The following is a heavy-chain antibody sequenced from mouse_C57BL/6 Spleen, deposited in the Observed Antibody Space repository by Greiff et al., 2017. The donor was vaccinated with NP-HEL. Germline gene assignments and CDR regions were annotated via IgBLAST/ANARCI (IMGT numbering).Heavy chain of an antibody. Sequence: VQLVESGPELVKPGASVKLSCKASGYTFTSYDINWVKQRPGQGLEWIGWIYPRDGSTKYNEKFKGKATLTVDTSSSTAYMELHSLTSEDSAVYFCARGVYGNLYWYFDVWGTGTTVTVSS. V-gene: IGHV1-85*01. J-gene: IGHJ1*03. CDR1: GYTFTSYD. D-gene: IGHD2-1*01. CDR3: ARGVYGNLYWYFDV. CDR2: IYPRDGST.